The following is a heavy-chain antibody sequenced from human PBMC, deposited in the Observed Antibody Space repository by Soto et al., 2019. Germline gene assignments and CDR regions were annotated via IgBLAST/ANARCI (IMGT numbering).Heavy chain of an antibody. CDR2: MNPNSGNT. CDR1: GYTFTSYD. CDR3: ARGPLLSGVTFYYYMDV. V-gene: IGHV1-8*01. Sequence: ASVKVSCKASGYTFTSYDINWVRQATGQGLEWMGWMNPNSGNTGYAQKFQGRVTMTRNTSISTAYMELSSVRSEDTAVYYCARGPLLSGVTFYYYMDVWGKGTTVTVSS. D-gene: IGHD3-3*01. J-gene: IGHJ6*03.